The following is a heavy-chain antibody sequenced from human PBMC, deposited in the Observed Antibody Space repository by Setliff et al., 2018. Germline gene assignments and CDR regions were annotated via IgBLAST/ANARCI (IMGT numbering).Heavy chain of an antibody. CDR1: RFTFSNYW. Sequence: GGSLRLSCAASRFTFSNYWMSWVRQAPGKGLEWVANIKEDGSEKHYVDSVKGRFTISRDNARDSLYLQMNSLRGEDTAVYHCTRDQDYYGMDVWGQGTTVTVSS. CDR3: TRDQDYYGMDV. CDR2: IKEDGSEK. V-gene: IGHV3-7*01. J-gene: IGHJ6*02.